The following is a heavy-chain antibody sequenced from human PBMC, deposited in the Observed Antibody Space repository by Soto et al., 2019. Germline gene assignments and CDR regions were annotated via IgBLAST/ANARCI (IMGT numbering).Heavy chain of an antibody. CDR2: IDPSDSYT. D-gene: IGHD3-10*01. V-gene: IGHV5-10-1*01. J-gene: IGHJ6*02. Sequence: GESLKISCKGSGYSFTSYWISWVRQMPGKGLEWMGRIDPSDSYTNYGPSFQGHVTISADKSISTAYLQWSSLKASDTAMYYCARRRYYGSGSYYKGAYYYYGMDVWGQGTTVTVSS. CDR3: ARRRYYGSGSYYKGAYYYYGMDV. CDR1: GYSFTSYW.